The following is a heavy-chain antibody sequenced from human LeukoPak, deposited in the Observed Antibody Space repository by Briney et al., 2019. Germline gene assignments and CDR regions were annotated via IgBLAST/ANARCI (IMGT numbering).Heavy chain of an antibody. CDR2: ISGTGINT. D-gene: IGHD3-22*01. J-gene: IGHJ4*02. CDR3: ARDQYYYDSSGYHYL. CDR1: GLTFRSYA. Sequence: GGSLRLSCAASGLTFRSYAMSWVRQAPGKGLEWVSAISGTGINTYYADSVEGRFTISRDNSKNTLYLQMNSLRAEDTAVYYCARDQYYYDSSGYHYLWGQGTLVTVSS. V-gene: IGHV3-23*01.